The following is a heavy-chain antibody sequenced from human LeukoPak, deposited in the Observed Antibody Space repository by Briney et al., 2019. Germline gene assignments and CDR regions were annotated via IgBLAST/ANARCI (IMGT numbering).Heavy chain of an antibody. D-gene: IGHD1-26*01. CDR3: ARATYSGSYYGMDV. CDR1: GGSISSYY. V-gene: IGHV4-59*01. Sequence: PSETLSLTCTVSGGSISSYYWSWIRQPPGKGLEWIGYIYYSGSTNYNPSLKSRVTISVDTSKNQFSLKLSSETAADTAVYYCARATYSGSYYGMDVWGQGTTVTVSS. CDR2: IYYSGST. J-gene: IGHJ6*02.